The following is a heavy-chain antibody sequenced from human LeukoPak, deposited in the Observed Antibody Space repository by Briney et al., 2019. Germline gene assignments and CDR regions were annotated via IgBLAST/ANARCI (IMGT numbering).Heavy chain of an antibody. J-gene: IGHJ3*02. D-gene: IGHD5-12*01. Sequence: GGSLRLSCAASEFTFSRYWMSWVRQAPGKGLEWVAVILYDGSNKYYGDSVKGRFTISRDNSKSTLYLQMNSLRAEDTAVYSCAKDPLNRSGFDGAFDIWGQGTMVTVSS. CDR1: EFTFSRYW. CDR3: AKDPLNRSGFDGAFDI. V-gene: IGHV3-30*18. CDR2: ILYDGSNK.